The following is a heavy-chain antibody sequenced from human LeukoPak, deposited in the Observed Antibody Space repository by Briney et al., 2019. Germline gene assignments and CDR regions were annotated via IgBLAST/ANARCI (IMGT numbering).Heavy chain of an antibody. J-gene: IGHJ3*02. CDR1: GYTLTELS. V-gene: IGHV1-69*05. Sequence: ASVKVSCKVSGYTLTELSMHWVRQAPGQGLELMGGIIPIFGTANYAQKFQGRVTITTDESTSTAYMELSSLRSEDTAVYYCASRSSRGGAFDIWGQGTMVTVSS. CDR2: IIPIFGTA. CDR3: ASRSSRGGAFDI. D-gene: IGHD6-13*01.